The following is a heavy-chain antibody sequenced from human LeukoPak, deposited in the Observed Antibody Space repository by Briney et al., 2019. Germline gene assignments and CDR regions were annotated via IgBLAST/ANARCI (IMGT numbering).Heavy chain of an antibody. D-gene: IGHD6-13*01. V-gene: IGHV3-23*01. CDR3: AKDIERITAVGRTY. J-gene: IGHJ4*02. CDR1: GFTFSSYA. CDR2: ISGSGGST. Sequence: GGSLRLSCAASGFTFSSYAMTWVRQAPERGLEWVSAISGSGGSTYYADSVKGRFTISGDNSKNTLYLQMNSLRAEDTAVYYCAKDIERITAVGRTYWGQGTLVTVSS.